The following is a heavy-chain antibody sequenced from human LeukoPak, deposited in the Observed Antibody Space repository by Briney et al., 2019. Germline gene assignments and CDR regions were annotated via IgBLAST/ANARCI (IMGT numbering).Heavy chain of an antibody. CDR2: ISSSSSYM. V-gene: IGHV3-21*04. CDR1: GFTFSSYS. CDR3: AKDKWKGIAVAGFDY. Sequence: GGSLRLSCAASGFTFSSYSMNWVRQAPGKGLEWVSSISSSSSYMYYADSVKGRFTISRDNSKNTLYLQMNSLRAEDTAVYYCAKDKWKGIAVAGFDYWGQGTLVTVSS. J-gene: IGHJ4*02. D-gene: IGHD6-19*01.